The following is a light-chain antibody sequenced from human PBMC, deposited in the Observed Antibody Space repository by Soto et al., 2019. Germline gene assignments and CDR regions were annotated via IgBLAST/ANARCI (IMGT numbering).Light chain of an antibody. V-gene: IGKV3-15*01. CDR1: QSLSFN. CDR2: AAS. J-gene: IGKJ1*01. CDR3: QQHYRWPQK. Sequence: EIVMTQSPATLSVSPGERATLSCRASQSLSFNLAWYQQKPGQAPRLLIYAASTRATGIPARFSGSGSGTEFTLTISSLQSEDFAVYYCQQHYRWPQKFGQGTKVDSK.